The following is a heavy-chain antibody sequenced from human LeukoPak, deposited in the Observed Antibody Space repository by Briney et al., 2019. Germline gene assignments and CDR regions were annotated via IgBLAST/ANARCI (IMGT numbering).Heavy chain of an antibody. Sequence: PGGSLRLSCAASGFTFSSFGMHWVRQAPGKGLEWVAIIWYNGRNETYADSVKGRFTISRDNSKNTLYLYMNSLRAEDTAVYYCARESRGELFAPPDYRGQGTLVTVSS. V-gene: IGHV3-33*01. CDR3: ARESRGELFAPPDY. J-gene: IGHJ4*02. CDR1: GFTFSSFG. CDR2: IWYNGRNE. D-gene: IGHD3-10*01.